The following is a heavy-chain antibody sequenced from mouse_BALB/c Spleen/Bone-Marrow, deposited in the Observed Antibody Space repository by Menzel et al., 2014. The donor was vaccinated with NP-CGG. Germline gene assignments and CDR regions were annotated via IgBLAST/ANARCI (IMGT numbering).Heavy chain of an antibody. V-gene: IGHV2-9*02. CDR1: GFSLTSYG. D-gene: IGHD1-1*01. CDR3: ARGSYYEGAMDY. J-gene: IGHJ4*01. CDR2: IWAGGST. Sequence: VQGVESGPGLVAPSQSLSITCTVSGFSLTSYGVHWVRQPPGRVLEWLGVIWAGGSTNYNSALMSRLSISKDNSKSQVFLKMNSLQTDDTAMYYCARGSYYEGAMDYWGQGTSVTVSS.